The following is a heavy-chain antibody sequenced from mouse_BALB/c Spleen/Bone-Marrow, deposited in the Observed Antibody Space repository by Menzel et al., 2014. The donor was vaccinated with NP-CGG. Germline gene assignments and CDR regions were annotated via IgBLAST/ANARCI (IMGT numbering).Heavy chain of an antibody. Sequence: LQQSGGGSVQPGGSLKLSSAASGFTFSDYYMYWVRQTPEKRLEWVAYISNGGGSTYYPDTIKGRFTISRDNAKNTLFLQMSRLKSEDTAVYFCSTMITTPYALDYWGQGTSVTVSS. D-gene: IGHD2-4*01. CDR1: GFTFSDYY. J-gene: IGHJ4*01. CDR2: ISNGGGST. CDR3: STMITTPYALDY. V-gene: IGHV5-12*01.